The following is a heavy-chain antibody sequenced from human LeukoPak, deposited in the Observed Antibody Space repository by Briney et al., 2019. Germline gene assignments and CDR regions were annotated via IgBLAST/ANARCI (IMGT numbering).Heavy chain of an antibody. CDR2: IYYSGST. J-gene: IGHJ4*02. CDR1: GGSISRGGYD. D-gene: IGHD6-13*01. V-gene: IGHV4-61*08. CDR3: ARGVRAAAGKSARRDY. Sequence: PSETLSLTCTGSGGSISRGGYDWSWLRQPPGKGLEWRVYIYYSGSTNYNPSLKSRVTISVDTSKNQFSLKLSSVTAADTAVYYCARGVRAAAGKSARRDYWGQGTLVTVSS.